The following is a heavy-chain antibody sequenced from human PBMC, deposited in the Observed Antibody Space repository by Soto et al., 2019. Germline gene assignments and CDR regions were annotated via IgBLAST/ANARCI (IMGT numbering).Heavy chain of an antibody. V-gene: IGHV4-59*01. D-gene: IGHD2-2*01. CDR1: GGSISSYY. CDR3: ARGGYCSSTSCPTLHWFDP. CDR2: IYYSGST. Sequence: PSETLSLTCTVSGGSISSYYWSWIRQPPGKGLEWIGYIYYSGSTNYNPSLKSRVTISVDTSKNQFSLKLSSVTAADTAVYYCARGGYCSSTSCPTLHWFDPWGQGTLVTVSS. J-gene: IGHJ5*02.